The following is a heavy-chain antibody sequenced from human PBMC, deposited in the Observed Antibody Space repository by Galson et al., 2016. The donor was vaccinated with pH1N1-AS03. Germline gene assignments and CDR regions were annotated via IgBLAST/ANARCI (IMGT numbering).Heavy chain of an antibody. Sequence: ETLSLTCSVSDGSIRSYYWSWIRQPPGKGLEWIGNIYHGGGTNYNPSLKSRVAMSTDTFKNQISLRLNSVTAADSAVYYCARDPSWFGKQQYYFDYWGQGTLVTVSS. CDR3: ARDPSWFGKQQYYFDY. D-gene: IGHD3-10*01. CDR1: DGSIRSYY. J-gene: IGHJ4*02. CDR2: IYHGGGT. V-gene: IGHV4-59*01.